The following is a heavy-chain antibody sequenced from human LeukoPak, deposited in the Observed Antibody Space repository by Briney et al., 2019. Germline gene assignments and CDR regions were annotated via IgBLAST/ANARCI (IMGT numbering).Heavy chain of an antibody. CDR3: ARDRLGLAAAGRGYFDY. V-gene: IGHV3-21*01. CDR1: GFTFSSYS. J-gene: IGHJ4*02. Sequence: PGGSLRLSCAASGFTFSSYSMNWDRQAPGKGLEWVSSISSSSSYIYYADSVKGRFTISRDNAKNSLYLQMNSLRAEDTAVYYCARDRLGLAAAGRGYFDYWGQGTLVTVSP. D-gene: IGHD6-13*01. CDR2: ISSSSSYI.